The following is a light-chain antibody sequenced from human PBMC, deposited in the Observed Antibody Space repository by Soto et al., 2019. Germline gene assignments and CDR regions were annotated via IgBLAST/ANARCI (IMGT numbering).Light chain of an antibody. CDR2: DVP. CDR3: SSFTSKSTLV. CDR1: VRDVGAYNL. Sequence: QSVLTQPASVSGSPGQSSTISCAGTVRDVGAYNLVSGDQEKPGKAPGLIFYDVPNRPSSIPLRFSASRSGNTATLTISGLQAEDEAHYYCSSFTSKSTLVLGGGTKVTVL. V-gene: IGLV2-14*03. J-gene: IGLJ2*01.